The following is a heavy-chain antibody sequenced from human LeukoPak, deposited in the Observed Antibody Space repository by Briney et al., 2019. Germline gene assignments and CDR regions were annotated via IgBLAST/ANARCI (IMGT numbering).Heavy chain of an antibody. CDR1: GLSISSYY. V-gene: IGHV4-59*08. CDR2: IHYSGNT. J-gene: IGHJ3*02. D-gene: IGHD4-17*01. CDR3: ARRLATTVTNAFDI. Sequence: SETLSLTCTVSGLSISSYYWSWIRQPPGKGLECTGHIHYSGNTNYNPSLTTRVTMSLDTSKNQFSLKLSSVTAADTAVYYCARRLATTVTNAFDIWGQGTLVTVSS.